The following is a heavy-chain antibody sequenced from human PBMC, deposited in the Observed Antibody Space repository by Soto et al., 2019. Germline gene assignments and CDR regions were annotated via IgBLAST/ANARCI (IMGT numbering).Heavy chain of an antibody. Sequence: QVQLVQSGTEVKEPGASVKVSCKAAGYTFTNYGISWVRQAPGQGLEWMGWISTYNGKTHYAKKVHDSVIMTTDTSPTTAYIEPSSPRSDDTAVYYCVRDYYEGYGSWYDCFAPWGQGTLVPVSS. CDR1: GYTFTNYG. V-gene: IGHV1-18*01. J-gene: IGHJ5*02. D-gene: IGHD3-10*01. CDR2: ISTYNGKT. CDR3: VRDYYEGYGSWYDCFAP.